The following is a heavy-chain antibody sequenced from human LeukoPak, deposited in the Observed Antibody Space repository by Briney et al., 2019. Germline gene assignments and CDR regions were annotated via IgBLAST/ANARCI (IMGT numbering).Heavy chain of an antibody. J-gene: IGHJ4*02. Sequence: GGSLRLSCAASGFTFSSYSMNWVRQAPGKGLEWVSSISTSTSHSYYADSVKGRFTISRDNAKNSLYLQMNNLRAEDTALYYCAKDIWGGSPDGYNRFDYWGQGTLVTVSS. D-gene: IGHD5-24*01. CDR3: AKDIWGGSPDGYNRFDY. CDR1: GFTFSSYS. V-gene: IGHV3-21*04. CDR2: ISTSTSHS.